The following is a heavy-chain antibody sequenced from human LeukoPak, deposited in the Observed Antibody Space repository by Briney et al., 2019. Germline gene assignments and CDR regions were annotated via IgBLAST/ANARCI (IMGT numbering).Heavy chain of an antibody. Sequence: GSLRLSCAASGFTFSSYWMSWVRPAPGKGLEWVANIKQDGSEKYYVDSVKGRFTISRDNAKNSLYLQMNSLRAEDTAVYYCARGTEKNWFDPWGQGTLVTVSS. J-gene: IGHJ5*02. CDR1: GFTFSSYW. D-gene: IGHD1-14*01. CDR2: IKQDGSEK. V-gene: IGHV3-7*01. CDR3: ARGTEKNWFDP.